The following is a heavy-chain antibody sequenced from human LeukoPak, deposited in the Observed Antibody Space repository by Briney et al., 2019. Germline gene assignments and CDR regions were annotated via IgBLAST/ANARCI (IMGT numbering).Heavy chain of an antibody. CDR2: ISAYNGNT. CDR1: GYTFTSYG. Sequence: EASVKVSCKAPGYTFTSYGISWVRQAPGQGLEWMGWISAYNGNTNYAQKLQGRVTMTTDTSTSTAYMELRSLRSDDTAVYYCATWGSGSYDYYSDYWGQGTLVTVSS. J-gene: IGHJ4*02. CDR3: ATWGSGSYDYYSDY. V-gene: IGHV1-18*01. D-gene: IGHD1-26*01.